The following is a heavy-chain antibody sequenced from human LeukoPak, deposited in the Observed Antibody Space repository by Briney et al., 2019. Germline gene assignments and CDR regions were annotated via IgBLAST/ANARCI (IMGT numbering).Heavy chain of an antibody. CDR2: IKSKADGETT. Sequence: GGSLRLSCAASAFTFSKAWMSWVCQAPGKGLEWVGRIKSKADGETTDYAAPVKGRFAISRDDSKNTLYLQMNSLKTEDTAVYYCTTNTFKDIVVVPAAIYYHYYYMDVWGKGTTVTVSS. D-gene: IGHD2-2*01. CDR3: TTNTFKDIVVVPAAIYYHYYYMDV. J-gene: IGHJ6*03. V-gene: IGHV3-15*01. CDR1: AFTFSKAW.